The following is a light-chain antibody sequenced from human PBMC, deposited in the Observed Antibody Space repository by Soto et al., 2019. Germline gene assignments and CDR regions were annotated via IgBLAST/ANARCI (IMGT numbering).Light chain of an antibody. Sequence: IVLTQSPGTLSLSPGERATLSCRASQSVSNIYLAWYQQKPGQAPRLLIYSTSNRATDIPDRFSGSGSGTDFTLTISSLQPDDFATYYCQHYNSYSEAFGQGTKVDI. V-gene: IGKV3-20*01. CDR3: QHYNSYSEA. CDR2: STS. CDR1: QSVSNIY. J-gene: IGKJ1*01.